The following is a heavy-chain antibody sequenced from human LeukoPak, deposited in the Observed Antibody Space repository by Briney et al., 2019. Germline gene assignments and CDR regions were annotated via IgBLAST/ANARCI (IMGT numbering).Heavy chain of an antibody. CDR2: IYYSGST. D-gene: IGHD3-16*01. CDR1: GGSISSSSSY. Sequence: PSETLSLTCTVSGGSISSSSSYWGWIRQPPGKGLEWIGSIYYSGSTYYNPSLKSRVTISVDTSKNQFSLKLSSVTAADTAVYYCARRTFGGVIKYWGQGTLVTVSS. V-gene: IGHV4-39*07. CDR3: ARRTFGGVIKY. J-gene: IGHJ4*02.